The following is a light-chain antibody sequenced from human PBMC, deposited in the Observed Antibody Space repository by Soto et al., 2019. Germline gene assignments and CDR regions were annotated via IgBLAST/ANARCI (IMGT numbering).Light chain of an antibody. CDR3: QQSYSTPWT. CDR1: QTITYY. Sequence: DVQMTQSPPSLSASVGDRVTITCRASQTITYYLNWYQQKPGKAPKVLIYAASDLQTGVPSRFSGSGSATDFTLTINSLQPEDFATYYCQQSYSTPWTFGQGTKVDIK. J-gene: IGKJ1*01. CDR2: AAS. V-gene: IGKV1-39*01.